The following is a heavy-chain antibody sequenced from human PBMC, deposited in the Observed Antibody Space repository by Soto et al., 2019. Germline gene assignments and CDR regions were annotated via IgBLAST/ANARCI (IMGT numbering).Heavy chain of an antibody. J-gene: IGHJ3*01. V-gene: IGHV3-53*01. Sequence: GGSLRLSCAASGFTVSSNYMNWVRQAPGKGLEWVSFIYCGISTYYADSVKGRFTISRDNSKNTLSLPMKSRRIAYTAGRVHCCRTSWGPGTVVTVSS. CDR1: GFTVSSNY. CDR2: IYCGIST. CDR3: CCRTS. D-gene: IGHD2-2*01.